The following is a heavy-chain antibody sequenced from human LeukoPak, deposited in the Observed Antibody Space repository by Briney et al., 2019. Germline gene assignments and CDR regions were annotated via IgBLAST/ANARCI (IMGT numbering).Heavy chain of an antibody. J-gene: IGHJ6*02. CDR2: INPDGNKK. V-gene: IGHV3-7*01. D-gene: IGHD3-3*01. Sequence: GGSLRLSCAVSGLTFSSSWMDWVRQAPGKGLEWVASINPDGNKKYSADSVKGRFTISRDNAKNSLYLQMNSLRAEDTAVYYCARDPGSGYFLWGQGTTVTVSS. CDR1: GLTFSSSW. CDR3: ARDPGSGYFL.